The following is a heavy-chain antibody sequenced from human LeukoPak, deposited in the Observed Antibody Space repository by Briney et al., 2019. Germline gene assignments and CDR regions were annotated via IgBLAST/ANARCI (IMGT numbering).Heavy chain of an antibody. CDR2: INPSGGST. CDR3: ARGIVVVPAAHYVPDLDY. J-gene: IGHJ4*02. V-gene: IGHV1-46*01. D-gene: IGHD2-2*01. Sequence: ASVKVSCKASGYTFTSYYMHWVRQAPGQGLEWMGIINPSGGSTSYAQKFQGRVTMTRDTSTSTVYMELSSLRSEDTAVYYCARGIVVVPAAHYVPDLDYWGQGTLVTVSS. CDR1: GYTFTSYY.